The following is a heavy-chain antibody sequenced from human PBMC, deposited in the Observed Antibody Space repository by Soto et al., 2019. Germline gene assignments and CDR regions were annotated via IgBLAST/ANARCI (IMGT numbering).Heavy chain of an antibody. CDR1: GFTFSSYG. CDR2: ISYDGTNK. J-gene: IGHJ6*02. V-gene: IGHV3-30*18. D-gene: IGHD6-13*01. CDR3: AKAYSSSWPSYYYYGMDV. Sequence: QVQLVESGGGVVQPGRSLRLACAASGFTFSSYGMHWVRQAPGKGLEWVAVISYDGTNKYYADSVKGRFTISRDNSKNTLYLQMNSLRAEDTAVYYCAKAYSSSWPSYYYYGMDVWGQGTTVTVSS.